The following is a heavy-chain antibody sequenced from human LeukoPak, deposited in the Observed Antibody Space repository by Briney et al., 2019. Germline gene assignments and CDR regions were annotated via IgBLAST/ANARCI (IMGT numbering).Heavy chain of an antibody. CDR2: IIPIFGTA. J-gene: IGHJ4*02. CDR1: GGTFSSYA. V-gene: IGHV1-69*05. CDR3: AREDYYDSSGYYSLDY. D-gene: IGHD3-22*01. Sequence: SVKVSCKASGGTFSSYAISWVRQAPGQGLEWIGGIIPIFGTANYAQKFQGRVTITTDESTSTAYMELSSLRSEDTAVYYCAREDYYDSSGYYSLDYWGQRTLVTVSS.